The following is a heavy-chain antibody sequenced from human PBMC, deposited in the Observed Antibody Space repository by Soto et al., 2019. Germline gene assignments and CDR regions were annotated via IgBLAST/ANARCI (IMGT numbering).Heavy chain of an antibody. CDR1: GFTFSSYW. CDR3: ARALALGDFDYCYFDL. J-gene: IGHJ2*01. D-gene: IGHD4-17*01. V-gene: IGHV3-74*01. Sequence: EVQLVESGGGLVQPGGSLRLSCAASGFTFSSYWMHWVRQAPGKGLVWVSRINSDGSSTSYADSVKGRFTISRDNAKNTLYLQMNSLRAEDTAVYYCARALALGDFDYCYFDLWGRGTLVTVSS. CDR2: INSDGSST.